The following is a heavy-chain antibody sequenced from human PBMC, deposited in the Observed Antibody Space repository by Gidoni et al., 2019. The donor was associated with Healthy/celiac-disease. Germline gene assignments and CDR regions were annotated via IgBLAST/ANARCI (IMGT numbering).Heavy chain of an antibody. CDR1: GFTFSSYA. CDR3: ARDGGVVVAGTFDY. D-gene: IGHD2-15*01. V-gene: IGHV3-30*04. CDR2: ISYDGSKK. Sequence: QVQLVESGGGVVQPGRSLRLSCAASGFTFSSYAMHWVRQAPGKGLERVAVISYDGSKKYYADSVKGRFTISRDNSKNTLYLQMNSLRAEDTAVYYCARDGGVVVAGTFDYWGQGTLVTVSS. J-gene: IGHJ4*02.